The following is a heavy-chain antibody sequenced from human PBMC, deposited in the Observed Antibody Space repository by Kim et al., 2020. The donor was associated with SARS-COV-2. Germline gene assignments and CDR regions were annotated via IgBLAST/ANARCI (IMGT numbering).Heavy chain of an antibody. CDR1: GLNFGDYA. D-gene: IGHD3-22*01. CDR3: TSGPYYFDSAAYYHDY. CDR2: IRSKRYGETT. Sequence: GGSLRLSCTTSGLNFGDYAMSWFRQAPGKGLEWVAFIRSKRYGETTEYAAPVKGRFTISRDDSKRIAYLQMKGLKTEDTAVYYCTSGPYYFDSAAYYHDYWGQGTLVTVSS. J-gene: IGHJ4*02. V-gene: IGHV3-49*03.